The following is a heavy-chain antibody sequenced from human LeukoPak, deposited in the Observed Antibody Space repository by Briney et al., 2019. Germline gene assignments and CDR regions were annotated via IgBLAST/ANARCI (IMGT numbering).Heavy chain of an antibody. Sequence: PSETLSLTCTVSGGSITSSSYYWGWIRQPPGKGLEWIGSIFYSGSTYYNPSLKSRVTISVDTFKTQFSLKLSSVTAADTAAYYCAKQQLVRCFDYWGQGTLVTVSS. V-gene: IGHV4-39*01. J-gene: IGHJ4*02. CDR3: AKQQLVRCFDY. CDR2: IFYSGST. D-gene: IGHD6-13*01. CDR1: GGSITSSSYY.